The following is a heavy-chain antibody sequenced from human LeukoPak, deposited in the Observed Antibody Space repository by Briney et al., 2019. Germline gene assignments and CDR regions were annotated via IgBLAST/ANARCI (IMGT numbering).Heavy chain of an antibody. CDR1: GFTFSSAW. CDR2: IKSKTDGGTT. J-gene: IGHJ4*02. Sequence: PGGSLRLSCAASGFTFSSAWLSWVRQAPGKGLEWVGRIKSKTDGGTTDYAAPVKGRFTISRDDSKNKLFLQMNSLKTEDTAVYYCTTEGYCSGGNCYSYDNWGQGTLVTVSS. V-gene: IGHV3-15*01. CDR3: TTEGYCSGGNCYSYDN. D-gene: IGHD2-15*01.